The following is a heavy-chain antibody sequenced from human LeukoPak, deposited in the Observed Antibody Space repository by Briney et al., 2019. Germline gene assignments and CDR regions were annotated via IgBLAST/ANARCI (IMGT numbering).Heavy chain of an antibody. CDR1: GFTFSSYW. CDR2: IKEDGSEK. V-gene: IGHV3-7*01. D-gene: IGHD5-24*01. CDR3: AKERDGYNSALDAFDI. J-gene: IGHJ3*02. Sequence: GGSLRLSCAASGFTFSSYWMSWVRQAPGKGLEWVANIKEDGSEKTYVDSVKGRFTISRDNTKNSLYLQMNSLRAEDTAVYYCAKERDGYNSALDAFDIWGQGTMVTVSS.